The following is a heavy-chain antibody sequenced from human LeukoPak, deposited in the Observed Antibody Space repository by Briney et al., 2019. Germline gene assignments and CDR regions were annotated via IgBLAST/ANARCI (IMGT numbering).Heavy chain of an antibody. J-gene: IGHJ5*02. V-gene: IGHV3-23*01. CDR1: GFTFSSYA. CDR3: ARAKEGNWFDP. Sequence: GGSLRLSCVASGFTFSSYAVSWVRQAPGKGLEWVSVISGSGGSTYYADSVKGRFTISRDNSKNTLYLQVNSLRAEDTAVYYCARAKEGNWFDPWGQGTLVTVSS. CDR2: ISGSGGST.